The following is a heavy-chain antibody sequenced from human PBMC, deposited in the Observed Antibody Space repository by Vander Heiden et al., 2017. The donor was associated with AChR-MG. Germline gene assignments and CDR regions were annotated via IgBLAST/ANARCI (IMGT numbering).Heavy chain of an antibody. D-gene: IGHD3-3*01. CDR1: GGSVGSSGYY. V-gene: IGHV4-39*01. CDR2: IYESGTT. Sequence: QLQESGPALVRPSETLSPTCTVPGGSVGSSGYYWGWIRQSPGKGLESIGNIYESGTTDYNPSLKSRVSIAVDTSNNQISLRVDSMTAADTAVYYCARGTVFQSLDSWGQGTLVTVSS. J-gene: IGHJ4*02. CDR3: ARGTVFQSLDS.